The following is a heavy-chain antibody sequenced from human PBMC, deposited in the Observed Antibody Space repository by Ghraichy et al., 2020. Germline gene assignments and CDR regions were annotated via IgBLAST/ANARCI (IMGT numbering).Heavy chain of an antibody. V-gene: IGHV3-48*02. CDR3: ARAPALESGSYYYYYGMDV. CDR2: ISSSSSTI. J-gene: IGHJ6*02. Sequence: ESLNISCAASGFTFSSYSMNWVRQAPGKGLEWVSYISSSSSTIYYADSVKGRFTISRDNAKNSLYLQMNSLRDEDTAVYYCARAPALESGSYYYYYGMDVWGQGTTVTVSS. CDR1: GFTFSSYS. D-gene: IGHD3-10*01.